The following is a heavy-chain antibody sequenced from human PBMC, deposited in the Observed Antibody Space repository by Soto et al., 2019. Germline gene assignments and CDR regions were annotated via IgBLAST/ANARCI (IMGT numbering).Heavy chain of an antibody. CDR3: ARATYYYDRSGYLYNFDY. V-gene: IGHV4-59*01. CDR2: IYYSGST. Sequence: PSETLSLTCTVSGGSISSYYWSWIRQPPGKGLEWIGYIYYSGSTNYNPSLKSRVTISVDTSKNQFSLKLSSVTAADTAVYYCARATYYYDRSGYLYNFDYWGQGTLVTVSS. CDR1: GGSISSYY. J-gene: IGHJ4*02. D-gene: IGHD3-22*01.